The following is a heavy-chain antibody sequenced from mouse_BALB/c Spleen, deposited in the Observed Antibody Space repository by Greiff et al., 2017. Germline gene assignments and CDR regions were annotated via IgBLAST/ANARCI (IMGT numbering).Heavy chain of an antibody. CDR3: AGYYGMWTFFEY. J-gene: IGHJ2*01. D-gene: IGHD1-1*01. V-gene: IGHV3-1*02. Sequence: EVKLVESGPDLVKPSQSLSLTCTVTGYSITSGYSWHWIRQFPGNKLEWMGYIHYSGSTNYNPSLKSRISITRDTSKNQFFLQLNSVTTEDTATDYCAGYYGMWTFFEYWGQGTTLTVSS. CDR1: GYSITSGYS. CDR2: IHYSGST.